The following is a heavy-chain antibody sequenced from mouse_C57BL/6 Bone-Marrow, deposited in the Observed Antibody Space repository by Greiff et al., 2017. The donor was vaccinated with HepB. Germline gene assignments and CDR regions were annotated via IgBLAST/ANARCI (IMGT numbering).Heavy chain of an antibody. CDR2: FHPYNDDT. Sequence: VQLQESGAELVKPGASVKMSCKASGYTFTTYPIEWMKQNHGKSLEWIGNFHPYNDDTKYNEKFKGKATLTVEKSSSTVYLELSRLTSDDSAVYYCARSTMITTSPYYAMDYWGQGTSVTVSS. J-gene: IGHJ4*01. CDR3: ARSTMITTSPYYAMDY. CDR1: GYTFTTYP. D-gene: IGHD2-4*01. V-gene: IGHV1-47*01.